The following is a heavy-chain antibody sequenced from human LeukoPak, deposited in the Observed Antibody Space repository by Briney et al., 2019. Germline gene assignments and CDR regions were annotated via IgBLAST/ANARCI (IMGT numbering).Heavy chain of an antibody. CDR2: INHSGST. Sequence: PSETLSLTCAVYGGSFSGYYWSWIRQPPGKGLEWIGEINHSGSTNYNPSLKSRVTISVDTSKNQFSLKLSSVAAADTAVYYCARFDYGDGCRYFDYWGQGTLVTVSS. CDR1: GGSFSGYY. D-gene: IGHD4-17*01. CDR3: ARFDYGDGCRYFDY. V-gene: IGHV4-34*01. J-gene: IGHJ4*02.